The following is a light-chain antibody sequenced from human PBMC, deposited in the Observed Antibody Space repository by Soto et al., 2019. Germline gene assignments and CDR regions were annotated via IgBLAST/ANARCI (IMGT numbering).Light chain of an antibody. Sequence: QSALTQPASVSGSPGQSITISCTGTVGLVSWYQQHPGKVPKLIIYDDTKRPSGVSSRFSGSKSGNTASLTNSGLQTEDEADYYCCLYVGGRTYVFGTGTKVTVL. J-gene: IGLJ1*01. CDR1: VGL. CDR3: CLYVGGRTYV. CDR2: DDT. V-gene: IGLV2-23*01.